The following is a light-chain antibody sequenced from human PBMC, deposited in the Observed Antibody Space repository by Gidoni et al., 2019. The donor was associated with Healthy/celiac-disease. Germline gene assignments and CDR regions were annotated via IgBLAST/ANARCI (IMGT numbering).Light chain of an antibody. CDR3: QQLNSYLWT. J-gene: IGKJ1*01. Sequence: IQLTQSPSFLSASVGDRVTITCWASQGISSYLAWYQQKPGKAPKLLIYAASTLQSGVPSRFSGSGSGTEFTLTISSLQPEDFATYYCQQLNSYLWTFGQGTKVEIK. CDR2: AAS. V-gene: IGKV1-9*01. CDR1: QGISSY.